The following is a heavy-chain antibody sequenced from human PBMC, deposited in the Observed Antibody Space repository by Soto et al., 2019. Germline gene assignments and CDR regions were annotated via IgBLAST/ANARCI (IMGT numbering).Heavy chain of an antibody. J-gene: IGHJ6*02. CDR3: VRRRLDSSGRGYYYYGMDV. CDR2: IDPSDSYT. Sequence: GESLKISCKGSGYSFTSYWISRVRQMPGKDLEWIGRIDPSDSYTNYSPSFQGHVTISADKSISTAYLQWSSLKASDTAMYYCVRRRLDSSGRGYYYYGMDVWGQGTTVTVSS. V-gene: IGHV5-10-1*01. CDR1: GYSFTSYW. D-gene: IGHD6-19*01.